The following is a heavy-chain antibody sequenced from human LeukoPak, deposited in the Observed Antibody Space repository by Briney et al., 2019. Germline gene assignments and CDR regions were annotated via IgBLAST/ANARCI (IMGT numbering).Heavy chain of an antibody. V-gene: IGHV1-8*01. D-gene: IGHD4-23*01. Sequence: ASVKVSCKASGYTFTSYDINWVRQATGQGLEWMGWMNPNSGNTGYAQKFRGRVTMTRNTSISTAYMELSSLRSEDAAVYYCARSSKRWTKAFDIWGQGTMVTVSS. CDR3: ARSSKRWTKAFDI. J-gene: IGHJ3*02. CDR1: GYTFTSYD. CDR2: MNPNSGNT.